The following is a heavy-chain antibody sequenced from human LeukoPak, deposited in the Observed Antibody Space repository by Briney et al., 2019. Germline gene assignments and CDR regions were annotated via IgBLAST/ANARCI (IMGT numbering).Heavy chain of an antibody. V-gene: IGHV3-30-3*01. CDR1: GFTFRSYV. CDR2: ISSDGTTK. Sequence: GGSLRLSCVASGFTFRSYVMHWVRQAPGKGLEWVIGISSDGTTKYYADSVKGRFTVSRDNYKNTLYLQMNSLRDKDTAVYYCGRDLPSLDHPGYYYGMDVWGQGTTVTVSS. D-gene: IGHD2-15*01. CDR3: GRDLPSLDHPGYYYGMDV. J-gene: IGHJ6*02.